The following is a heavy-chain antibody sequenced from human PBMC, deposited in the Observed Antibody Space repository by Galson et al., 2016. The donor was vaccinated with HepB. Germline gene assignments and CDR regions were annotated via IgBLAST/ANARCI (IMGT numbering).Heavy chain of an antibody. CDR2: IKSKTDDDAT. Sequence: SLRLSCAGSGFTFTNAWMSWVRQAPGKGLEWVGRIKSKTDDDATDYAAPVKGRFTVSRDDSKNTLYLQMNSLKTEDSAVYFCSTAEPYTSNRKDADFSGVVDYWGQGTLVTVSS. D-gene: IGHD1-14*01. CDR1: GFTFTNAW. CDR3: STAEPYTSNRKDADFSGVVDY. V-gene: IGHV3-15*01. J-gene: IGHJ4*02.